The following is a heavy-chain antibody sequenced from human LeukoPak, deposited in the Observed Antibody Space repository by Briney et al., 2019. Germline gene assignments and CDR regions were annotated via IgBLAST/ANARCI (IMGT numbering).Heavy chain of an antibody. Sequence: ASVKVSCKASGYTFTSYDINWVRQATGQGLEWMGWMNPNSGNTGYAQKFQGRVTMTRNTSISTAYMELSSLRSEDTAVYYCARDLVNYYDSSGYYRSGYYFDYWGQGTLVTISS. V-gene: IGHV1-8*01. CDR3: ARDLVNYYDSSGYYRSGYYFDY. D-gene: IGHD3-22*01. J-gene: IGHJ4*02. CDR1: GYTFTSYD. CDR2: MNPNSGNT.